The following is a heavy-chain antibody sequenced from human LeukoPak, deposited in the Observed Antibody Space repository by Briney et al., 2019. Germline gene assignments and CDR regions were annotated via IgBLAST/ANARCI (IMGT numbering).Heavy chain of an antibody. CDR3: AKELVSRSSLSFDY. D-gene: IGHD2-2*01. CDR2: IGGGADYT. Sequence: TGGSLRLSCAASGFTFSTYAMAWVRQAPGKGLEWVSAIGGGADYTFYADSVTGRFTISRDNSKNTLYLQMNSLRAEDTAVYYCAKELVSRSSLSFDYWGQGTLVTVSS. CDR1: GFTFSTYA. J-gene: IGHJ4*02. V-gene: IGHV3-23*01.